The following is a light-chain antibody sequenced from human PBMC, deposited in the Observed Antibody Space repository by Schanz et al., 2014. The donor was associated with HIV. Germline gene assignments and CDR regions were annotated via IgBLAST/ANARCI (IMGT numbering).Light chain of an antibody. V-gene: IGLV2-23*02. CDR3: QSFDGSLGGVL. CDR2: EVS. CDR1: SSDVGSYNL. Sequence: QSVLTQPASVSGSPGQSITISCTGTSSDVGSYNLVSWYQQHPGKAPKLMIYEVSERPSGVPVRFSGSKSGTSASLAITGLQAEDEGDYYCQSFDGSLGGVLFGGGTKLTVL. J-gene: IGLJ3*02.